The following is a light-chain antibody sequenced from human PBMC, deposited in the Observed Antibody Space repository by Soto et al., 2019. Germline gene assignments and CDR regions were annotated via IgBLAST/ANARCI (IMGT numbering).Light chain of an antibody. V-gene: IGKV3-15*01. CDR1: QSVSSN. Sequence: EIVMTQSPATLSVSPGERATLSCRASQSVSSNLAWYQQTPGQAPRLLIYGASTSATGIPARFSGSGSGTEFTLTISSLQSGDFAVYYCQQYNNWRPITFGQGTLLEIK. CDR2: GAS. CDR3: QQYNNWRPIT. J-gene: IGKJ5*01.